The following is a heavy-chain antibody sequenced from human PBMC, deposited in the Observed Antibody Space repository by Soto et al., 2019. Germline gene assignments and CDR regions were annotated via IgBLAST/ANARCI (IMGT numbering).Heavy chain of an antibody. CDR1: GGSVSSGSYF. D-gene: IGHD5-12*01. CDR3: AREGRMATFDY. V-gene: IGHV4-61*01. Sequence: QVQLQESGPGLVRPSETLSLTCTVSGGSVSSGSYFWSWIRQPPGKGLEWIGYFYYSGTTKYNPSLKRRVTILEDTSKNQFSLKLNSVTAADTAVYYCAREGRMATFDYWGQGALVTVSS. J-gene: IGHJ4*02. CDR2: FYYSGTT.